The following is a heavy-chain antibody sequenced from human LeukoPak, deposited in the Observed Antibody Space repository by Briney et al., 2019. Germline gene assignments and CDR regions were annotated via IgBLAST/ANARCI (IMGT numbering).Heavy chain of an antibody. J-gene: IGHJ5*02. CDR1: GFTFSRYA. Sequence: GRSLRLSCAASGFTFSRYAASWVREAPGKGLEWVSAISDRCGNTHYTDSLRGRFTISGDNPKNTLHLQMNSLRAEDTAVYDCAKLHIARCDGWWFDPWGQGTLVTVSS. CDR3: AKLHIARCDGWWFDP. D-gene: IGHD5-12*01. V-gene: IGHV3-23*01. CDR2: ISDRCGNT.